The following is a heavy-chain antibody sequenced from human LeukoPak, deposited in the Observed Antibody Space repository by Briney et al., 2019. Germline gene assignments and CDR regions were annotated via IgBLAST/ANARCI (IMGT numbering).Heavy chain of an antibody. CDR2: IIPIFGTA. CDR3: ARDCSGGSCYSEGY. Sequence: GASVKVSCKASGGTFSSYAISWVRQAPGQGLEWMGGIIPIFGTANYAQKFQGRVTITTDESTSTAYMELSSLRSEDTAVYYCARDCSGGSCYSEGYWGQGTLVTVSS. J-gene: IGHJ4*02. V-gene: IGHV1-69*05. CDR1: GGTFSSYA. D-gene: IGHD2-15*01.